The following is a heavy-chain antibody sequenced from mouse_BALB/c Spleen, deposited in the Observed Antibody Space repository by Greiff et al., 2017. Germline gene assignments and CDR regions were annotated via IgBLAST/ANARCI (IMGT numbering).Heavy chain of an antibody. Sequence: EVKLVESGGGLVKPGGSLKLSCAASGFTFSSYAMSWVRQTPEKRLEWVATISSGGSYTYYPDSVKGRFTISRDNAKNTLYLQMSSLRSEDTAMYYCARENIYYECDGYDALDYWGQGTSVTVSS. V-gene: IGHV5-9-3*01. J-gene: IGHJ4*01. CDR2: ISSGGSYT. CDR1: GFTFSSYA. CDR3: ARENIYYECDGYDALDY. D-gene: IGHD2-4*01.